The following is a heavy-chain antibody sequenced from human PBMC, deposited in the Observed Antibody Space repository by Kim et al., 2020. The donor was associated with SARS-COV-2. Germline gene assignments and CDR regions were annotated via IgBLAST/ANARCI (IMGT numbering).Heavy chain of an antibody. D-gene: IGHD6-19*01. CDR3: ARHRDPSSGWYSGGY. Sequence: GSLRLSCAASGFTFSSYSMNWLRQAPGKGLEWVSSISSSSSYIYYADSVKDRFTISRDNAKNSLYLQMNSLRADETAVYYCARHRDPSSGWYSGGYWGQGTLVTVSS. CDR2: ISSSSSYI. CDR1: GFTFSSYS. J-gene: IGHJ4*02. V-gene: IGHV3-21*01.